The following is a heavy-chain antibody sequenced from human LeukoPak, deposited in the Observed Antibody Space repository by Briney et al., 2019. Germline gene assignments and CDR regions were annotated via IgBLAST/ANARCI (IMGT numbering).Heavy chain of an antibody. CDR1: GYTFTGYY. D-gene: IGHD3-16*01. Sequence: ASVKVSCKASGYTFTGYYMHWVRQAPGQGLEWMGRLNPNSGGTNYAQKFQGRVTMTRDTSISTAYMELSRLRSDDTAVYYCARVRLSTYYYYGMDVWGQGTTVTVSS. J-gene: IGHJ6*02. CDR3: ARVRLSTYYYYGMDV. V-gene: IGHV1-2*06. CDR2: LNPNSGGT.